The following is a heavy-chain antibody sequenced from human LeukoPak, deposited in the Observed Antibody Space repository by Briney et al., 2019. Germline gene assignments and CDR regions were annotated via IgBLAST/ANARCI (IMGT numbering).Heavy chain of an antibody. CDR2: ISRSSSYI. CDR1: GVTLSSYR. D-gene: IGHD2-2*01. CDR3: ARDYCSSTSCYDGYYYYGMDV. Sequence: GGVLRLSCAAPGVTLSSYRMNWGGHAPGRGLGGGSSISRSSSYIYYADSVKGRFTISRDNAKNSLYLQMNSLRAEDTAVYYCARDYCSSTSCYDGYYYYGMDVWGQGTTVTVSS. J-gene: IGHJ6*02. V-gene: IGHV3-21*01.